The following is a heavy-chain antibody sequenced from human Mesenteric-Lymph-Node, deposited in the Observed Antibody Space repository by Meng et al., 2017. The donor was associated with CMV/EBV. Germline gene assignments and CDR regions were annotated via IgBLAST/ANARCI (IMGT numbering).Heavy chain of an antibody. CDR2: INHSGST. V-gene: IGHV4-34*01. CDR1: GGSFSGYY. J-gene: IGHJ4*02. Sequence: VQLQQWVAGLLKPSETLSLTCAVYGGSFSGYYWSWIRQPPGKGLEWIGEINHSGSTNYNPSLKSRVTISVDTSKNQFSLKLSSVTAADTAVYYCARHQRWLKSEGGFNYWGQGTLVTVSS. CDR3: ARHQRWLKSEGGFNY. D-gene: IGHD4-23*01.